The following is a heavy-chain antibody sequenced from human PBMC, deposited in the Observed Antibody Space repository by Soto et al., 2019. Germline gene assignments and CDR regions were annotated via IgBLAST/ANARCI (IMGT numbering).Heavy chain of an antibody. Sequence: SETLSLTCTVSGGSISSSSYYWGWIRQPPGKGLEWIGSIYYSGSTYYNPSLKSRVTISVDTSKNQFSLKLSSVTAADTAVYYCARQIDSSGYYWDHFDYWGLGTLVTVSS. CDR1: GGSISSSSYY. CDR3: ARQIDSSGYYWDHFDY. D-gene: IGHD3-22*01. V-gene: IGHV4-39*01. CDR2: IYYSGST. J-gene: IGHJ4*02.